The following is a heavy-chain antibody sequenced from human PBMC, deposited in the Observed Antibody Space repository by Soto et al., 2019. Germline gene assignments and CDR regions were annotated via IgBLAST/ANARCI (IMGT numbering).Heavy chain of an antibody. CDR2: ISGSGGST. V-gene: IGHV3-23*01. CDR1: GFTFSSYA. J-gene: IGHJ5*02. CDR3: AKDSGTTVRWLGWFDP. D-gene: IGHD1-1*01. Sequence: EVQLLESGGGLVQPGGSLRLSCTASGFTFSSYAMSWVRQAPGKGLEWVSAISGSGGSTYYADSVKGRFTISRDNSKNTLYLQMNSLRAEDTAVYYCAKDSGTTVRWLGWFDPWGQGTLVTVSS.